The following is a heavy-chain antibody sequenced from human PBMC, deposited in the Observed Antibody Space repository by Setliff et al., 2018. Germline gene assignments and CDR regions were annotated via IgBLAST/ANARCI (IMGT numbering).Heavy chain of an antibody. CDR1: GYTFTGYY. J-gene: IGHJ4*02. CDR2: INPNSGGT. V-gene: IGHV1-2*06. CDR3: ARRVRIAVLHLYYFEY. D-gene: IGHD6-19*01. Sequence: GASVKVSCKASGYTFTGYYMHWVRQAPGQGLEWMGRINPNSGGTNYAQKFQGRVTMTRDTSISTAYMELRSLRSEDTAVYYCARRVRIAVLHLYYFEYWGQGTLVTVSS.